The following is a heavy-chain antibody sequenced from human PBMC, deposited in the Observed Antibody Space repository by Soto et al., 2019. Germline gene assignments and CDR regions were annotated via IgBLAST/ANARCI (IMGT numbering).Heavy chain of an antibody. CDR3: ARGRFGANWFDP. D-gene: IGHD3-10*01. CDR1: GGSFSGYY. Sequence: SETLSLTCAVYGGSFSGYYWSWIRQPPGKGLEWIGEINHSGSTNYNPSLKSRVTISVDTSKSQFSLKLSSVTAADTAVYYCARGRFGANWFDPRGQGTLVTVSS. CDR2: INHSGST. J-gene: IGHJ5*02. V-gene: IGHV4-34*01.